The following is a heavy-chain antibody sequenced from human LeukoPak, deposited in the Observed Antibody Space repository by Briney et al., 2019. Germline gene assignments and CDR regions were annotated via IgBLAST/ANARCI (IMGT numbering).Heavy chain of an antibody. Sequence: GGSLRLSCTASGFTFNTYAMHWVRQAPGKGLEWVSALSDSGGSTFYADSVKGRFTISRDNSKNTLYLQMNRLRAEDTAVYYCAKGGAVSSKSITMIRGTRRYYYYMDVWGKGTTVTTSS. V-gene: IGHV3-23*01. J-gene: IGHJ6*03. CDR1: GFTFNTYA. D-gene: IGHD3-10*01. CDR3: AKGGAVSSKSITMIRGTRRYYYYMDV. CDR2: LSDSGGST.